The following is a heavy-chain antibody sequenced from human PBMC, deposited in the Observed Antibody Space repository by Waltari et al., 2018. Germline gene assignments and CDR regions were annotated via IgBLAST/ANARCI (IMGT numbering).Heavy chain of an antibody. CDR2: MDPEDGET. CDR1: GYTFMAYF. J-gene: IGHJ4*02. CDR3: APLPGGSGQTFDY. V-gene: IGHV1-69-2*01. Sequence: EVELVQSGAEVKKPGATVKISCKASGYTFMAYFMHWVQQAPGKGLEWMGGMDPEDGETVYAEKFQGRVTITADTSTDTAYMELSGLTSGDTAVYYCAPLPGGSGQTFDYWGQGTLVTVSS. D-gene: IGHD3-10*01.